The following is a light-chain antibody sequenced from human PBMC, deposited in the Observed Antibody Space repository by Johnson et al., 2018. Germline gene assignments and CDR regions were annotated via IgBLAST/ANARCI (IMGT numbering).Light chain of an antibody. V-gene: IGLV1-51*02. CDR2: ENN. CDR3: GTWDSSLSAGNV. J-gene: IGLJ1*01. Sequence: QSVLTQPPSVSAAPGQKVTISCSGSSSNIGNNYVSWYQHLPGTAHKLLIYENNKRPSGIPDRFSGSKSGTSTTLGITGLQTGDEADYYCGTWDSSLSAGNVFGTGTKVTVL. CDR1: SSNIGNNY.